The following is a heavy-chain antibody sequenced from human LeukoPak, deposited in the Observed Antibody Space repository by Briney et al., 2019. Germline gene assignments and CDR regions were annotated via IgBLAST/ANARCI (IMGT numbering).Heavy chain of an antibody. J-gene: IGHJ5*02. CDR1: GGSISSSNW. CDR2: IYHSGST. CDR3: ARIVVVVAAERGWFDP. D-gene: IGHD2-15*01. V-gene: IGHV4-4*02. Sequence: SGTLSLTCAVSGGSISSSNWWSWVRQPPGKGLEWIGEIYHSGSTNYNPSLKSRVTISVDKSKNQFSLKLSSVTAADTAVYYCARIVVVVAAERGWFDPWGQGTLVTVSS.